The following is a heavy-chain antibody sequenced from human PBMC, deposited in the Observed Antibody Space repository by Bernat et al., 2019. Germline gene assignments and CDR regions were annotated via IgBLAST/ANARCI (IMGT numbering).Heavy chain of an antibody. CDR3: TTVLPDDYGDDY. V-gene: IGHV3-15*01. CDR2: IKSKTEGGTT. CDR1: GFTFSNAW. Sequence: EVQLVESGGGLVKPGGSLRLSCAASGFTFSNAWMSWVRQAPGTGLEWVGRIKSKTEGGTTDYAAPVKGRFTISRDDSKNTLYLKMNSLKTEDTAVYYCTTVLPDDYGDDYWGQGTLVTVSS. D-gene: IGHD4-17*01. J-gene: IGHJ4*02.